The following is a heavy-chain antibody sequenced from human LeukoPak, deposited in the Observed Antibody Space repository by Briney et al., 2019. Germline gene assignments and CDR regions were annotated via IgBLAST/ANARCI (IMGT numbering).Heavy chain of an antibody. J-gene: IGHJ4*02. D-gene: IGHD3-22*01. CDR2: ITGSGGST. CDR1: GFIFSDYA. CDR3: AKRPADSSGYFDY. Sequence: PGGSLRLSCAASGFIFSDYAMSWVRQAPGKGLEWVSGITGSGGSTSYADSVKVRFTIYRDNSKNILYLLMNSLRAEDTAVYYCAKRPADSSGYFDYWGQGTLVTVSS. V-gene: IGHV3-23*01.